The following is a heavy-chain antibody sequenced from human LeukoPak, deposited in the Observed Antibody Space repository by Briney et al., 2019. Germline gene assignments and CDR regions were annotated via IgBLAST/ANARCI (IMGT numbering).Heavy chain of an antibody. V-gene: IGHV1-18*01. CDR3: ARPDSSGYFFFDS. CDR2: INPYNGNT. J-gene: IGHJ4*02. D-gene: IGHD3-22*01. Sequence: ASVKVSCKTSGYTFNYYGITWVRQAPGQGLEWMAWINPYNGNTNYAQSLQGRATVTTDTSTSTAYMELRSLRSDDTAIYYCARPDSSGYFFFDSWGQGTQVTVSS. CDR1: GYTFNYYG.